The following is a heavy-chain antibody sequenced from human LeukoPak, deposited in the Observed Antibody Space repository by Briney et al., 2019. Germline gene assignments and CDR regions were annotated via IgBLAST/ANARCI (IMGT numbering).Heavy chain of an antibody. J-gene: IGHJ4*02. D-gene: IGHD3-16*01. V-gene: IGHV3-23*01. CDR1: GFTFSSYA. CDR2: ITGSGGST. Sequence: GRSLRLSCAASGFTFSSYAMSWVRQAPGKGLEWVSAITGSGGSTYYADSVKGRFTMSRDNSKSTVYLQMNSLRAEDTAVYYCAKVRNGLIPNDYWGQGTLVTVSS. CDR3: AKVRNGLIPNDY.